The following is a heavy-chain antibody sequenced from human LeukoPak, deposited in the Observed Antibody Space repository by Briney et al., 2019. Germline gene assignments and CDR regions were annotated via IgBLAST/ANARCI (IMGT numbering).Heavy chain of an antibody. Sequence: SETKSLTCTVSGYSISSAYYWGRIRQPPGKGLEWIGSIYHSGSTYYNPSLKSRVTISLDTSKSQFSLNLRSVTAADTAVYYCARGLTIFGVVSDYWDQGTLVTVSS. J-gene: IGHJ4*02. V-gene: IGHV4-38-2*02. CDR3: ARGLTIFGVVSDY. D-gene: IGHD3-3*01. CDR2: IYHSGST. CDR1: GYSISSAYY.